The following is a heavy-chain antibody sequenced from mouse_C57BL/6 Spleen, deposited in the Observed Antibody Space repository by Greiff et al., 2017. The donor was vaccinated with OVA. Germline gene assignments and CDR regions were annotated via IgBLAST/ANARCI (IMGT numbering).Heavy chain of an antibody. J-gene: IGHJ4*01. V-gene: IGHV1-80*01. Sequence: VQLQQSGAELVKPGASVKISCKASGYAFSSYWMNWVKQRPGKGLEWIGQIYPGDGDTNYNGKFKGKATLTADKSSSTAYMQLSSLTSEDSAVYFCARKIYYGNYAYAMDYWGQGTSVTVSS. D-gene: IGHD2-1*01. CDR1: GYAFSSYW. CDR3: ARKIYYGNYAYAMDY. CDR2: IYPGDGDT.